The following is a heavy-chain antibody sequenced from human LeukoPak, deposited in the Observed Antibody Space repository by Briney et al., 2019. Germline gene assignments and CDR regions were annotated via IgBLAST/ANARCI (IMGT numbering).Heavy chain of an antibody. J-gene: IGHJ3*02. CDR2: IYYSGST. CDR1: GGSISSGGYY. Sequence: SETLSLTCTVSGGSISSGGYYWSWIRQHPGKGLEWIGYIYYSGSTYYNPSLKSRVTISVDTSKNQFSLKLSSVTAADTAVYYCARDAVAAAGNWDDAFDIWGQGTMVTVSS. V-gene: IGHV4-31*03. D-gene: IGHD6-13*01. CDR3: ARDAVAAAGNWDDAFDI.